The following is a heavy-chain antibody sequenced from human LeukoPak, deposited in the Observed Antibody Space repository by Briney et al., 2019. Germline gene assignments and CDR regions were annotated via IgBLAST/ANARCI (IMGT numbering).Heavy chain of an antibody. CDR1: GGSFSGYY. Sequence: PSETLSLTCAVYGGSFSGYYWSWIRQPPGKGLEWIGEINHSGSTNYNPSLKSRVTISVDTSRNQFSLKLSSVTAADTAVYYCARDQPAVGATGYFQHWGQGTLVTVSS. CDR3: ARDQPAVGATGYFQH. J-gene: IGHJ1*01. CDR2: INHSGST. D-gene: IGHD1-26*01. V-gene: IGHV4-34*01.